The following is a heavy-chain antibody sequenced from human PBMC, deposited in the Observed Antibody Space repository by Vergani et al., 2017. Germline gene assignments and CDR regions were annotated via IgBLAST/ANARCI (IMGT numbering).Heavy chain of an antibody. Sequence: QVQLVQSGAELKKPGASVSVSCKGSSHTFQTYGISWVRQAPGKGLEWMAWIRPYTGHTIYAQKFQDRVTMTADTSTNTAYMELRSLGSDDTAVYFCASVAPSNSEVTPTAFDVWGQGTMVTVSS. V-gene: IGHV1-18*01. CDR3: ASVAPSNSEVTPTAFDV. CDR1: SHTFQTYG. J-gene: IGHJ3*01. D-gene: IGHD1-1*01. CDR2: IRPYTGHT.